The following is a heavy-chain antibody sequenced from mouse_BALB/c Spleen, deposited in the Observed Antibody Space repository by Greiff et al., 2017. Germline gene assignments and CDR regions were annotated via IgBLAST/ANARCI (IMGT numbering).Heavy chain of an antibody. J-gene: IGHJ2*01. CDR2: ISSGGGST. D-gene: IGHD1-1*02. V-gene: IGHV5-12-1*01. CDR3: ARQVVWWYFDY. CDR1: GFAFSSND. Sequence: EVKLMESGRGLVKPCGSLKLSCAASGFAFSSNDMSWFRPTPEKKLERVAYISSGGGSTYYPDTVKGRFTISRDNAKNTLYLQMSSLKSEDTAMYYCARQVVWWYFDYWGQGTTLTVSS.